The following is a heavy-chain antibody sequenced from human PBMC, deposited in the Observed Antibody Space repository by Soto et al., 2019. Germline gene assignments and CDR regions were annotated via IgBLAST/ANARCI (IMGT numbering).Heavy chain of an antibody. Sequence: SETLSLTCTVSGGSISGGDYYWSWIRQPPGKGLEWIGYIYYSGSTYYNPSLKNRVTISVDTSKNQFSLKLSSVTAADTAVYYCARSDSSGSYYYYGMDVWGEGTTVTVSS. CDR1: GGSISGGDYY. J-gene: IGHJ6*04. CDR3: ARSDSSGSYYYYGMDV. CDR2: IYYSGST. V-gene: IGHV4-30-4*01. D-gene: IGHD3-22*01.